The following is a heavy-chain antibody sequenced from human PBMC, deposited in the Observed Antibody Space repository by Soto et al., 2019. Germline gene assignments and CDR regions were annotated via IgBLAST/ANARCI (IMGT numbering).Heavy chain of an antibody. CDR3: ARGSSGYYYEDY. V-gene: IGHV4-31*03. D-gene: IGHD3-22*01. J-gene: IGHJ4*02. CDR1: GGSISSGGYY. CDR2: IYYSGST. Sequence: SETLSLTCTVSGGSISSGGYYWSWIRQHPGKGLEWIGYIYYSGSTYYNPSLKSRVTISVDTSKNQFSLKLSSVTAADTAVYYCARGSSGYYYEDYWGQGTLVTVSS.